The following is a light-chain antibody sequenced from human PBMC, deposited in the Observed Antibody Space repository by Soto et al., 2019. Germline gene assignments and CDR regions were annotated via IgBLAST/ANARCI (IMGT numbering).Light chain of an antibody. V-gene: IGLV2-14*01. CDR3: SSYTSSISRV. CDR2: DVS. J-gene: IGLJ2*01. Sequence: QSALTQPASVSGSPGQSITISCTRTSSDVGGYNYVSWYQQHPGKAPKLMIYDVSNRPSGVSNRFSGSKSGNTASLTISGLQAEDEADYYCSSYTSSISRVFGGGTKVTVL. CDR1: SSDVGGYNY.